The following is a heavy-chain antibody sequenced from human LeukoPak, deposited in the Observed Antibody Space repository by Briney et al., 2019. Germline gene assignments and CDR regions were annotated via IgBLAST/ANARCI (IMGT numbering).Heavy chain of an antibody. J-gene: IGHJ4*02. CDR2: INPNSGGT. V-gene: IGHV1-2*02. CDR1: GYTFTGYY. Sequence: GASVKVSCKASGYTFTGYYMHWVRQAPGQGLEWMGWINPNSGGTNYAQKFQGRATMTRDTSISTAYMELSRLRSDDTAVYYCASTFENYYDRSGYPEFVYWGQGTLVTVSS. D-gene: IGHD3-22*01. CDR3: ASTFENYYDRSGYPEFVY.